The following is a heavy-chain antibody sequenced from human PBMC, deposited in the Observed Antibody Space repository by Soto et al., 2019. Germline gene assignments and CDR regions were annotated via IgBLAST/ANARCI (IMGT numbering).Heavy chain of an antibody. CDR2: IYPGDSDT. CDR3: ARGSKDSYPGSRIFDF. D-gene: IGHD3-10*01. Sequence: PGESLKISCKGSGYSFTSSWIGWVRQMPGRGLEWMGIIYPGDSDTRYSPSFQGQVTISADRSISTASLQMSSLRAEDSAVYYCARGSKDSYPGSRIFDFWGRGTLVTVSS. V-gene: IGHV5-51*01. CDR1: GYSFTSSW. J-gene: IGHJ4*02.